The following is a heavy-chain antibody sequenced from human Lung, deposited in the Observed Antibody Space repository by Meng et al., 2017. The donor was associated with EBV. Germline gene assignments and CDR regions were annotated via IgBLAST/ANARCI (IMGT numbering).Heavy chain of an antibody. CDR3: NAYTAGGGGLGS. D-gene: IGHD3-16*01. Sequence: GPGPWSVQALAPLSPTFSVSGAPVDSGSYPRSWARQPPGKGLDSIGDTYNGWGTYFTPPLKSRVSLSGDTSKNQFPLTLSSGTAADTAVYFCNAYTAGGGGLGSWGQGTLVTVSS. V-gene: IGHV4-30-4*03. J-gene: IGHJ5*02. CDR1: GAPVDSGSYP. CDR2: TYNGWGT.